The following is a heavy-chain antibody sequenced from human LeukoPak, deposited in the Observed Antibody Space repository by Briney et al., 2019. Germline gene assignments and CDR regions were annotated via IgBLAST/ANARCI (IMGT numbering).Heavy chain of an antibody. V-gene: IGHV3-30-3*01. J-gene: IGHJ4*02. CDR3: ARSGYSYGSYYFDY. CDR1: GFTFSSYA. Sequence: GRSLRLSCAASGFTFSSYAMHWVRQAPGKGLEWVAVISYDGSNKYYADSVRGRFTISRDNSKNTLYLQMNSLRAEDTAVYYCARSGYSYGSYYFDYWGQGTLVTVSS. CDR2: ISYDGSNK. D-gene: IGHD5-18*01.